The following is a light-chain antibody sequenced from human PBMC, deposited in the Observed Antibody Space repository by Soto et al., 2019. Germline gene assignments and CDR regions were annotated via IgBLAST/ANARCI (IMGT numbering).Light chain of an antibody. V-gene: IGKV1-27*01. J-gene: IGKJ2*01. CDR2: GAI. CDR1: QGINNY. CDR3: QKYNSAPYT. Sequence: DIQMTQSPSSLSASVGDRVTITCRASQGINNYLAWYQHKPGKVPKLLIHGAIILQSGVPSRFSGSGSGTDFDLTINGLQPDDFATYYCQKYNSAPYTFGQGTKLE.